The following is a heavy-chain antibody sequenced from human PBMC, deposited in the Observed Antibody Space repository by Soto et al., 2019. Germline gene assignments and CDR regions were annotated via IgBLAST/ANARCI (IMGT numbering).Heavy chain of an antibody. CDR3: AKGGYYDFWSGYKTDYYYYGMDV. D-gene: IGHD3-3*01. CDR1: GGTFSSYA. CDR2: IIPIFGTA. Sequence: QVLLVQSGAEVKKPGSSVKVSCKASGGTFSSYAISWVRQAPGQGLEWMGGIIPIFGTANYAQKFQGRVTITADESTSTAYMELSSLRSEDTAVYYCAKGGYYDFWSGYKTDYYYYGMDVWGQGTTVTVSS. J-gene: IGHJ6*02. V-gene: IGHV1-69*01.